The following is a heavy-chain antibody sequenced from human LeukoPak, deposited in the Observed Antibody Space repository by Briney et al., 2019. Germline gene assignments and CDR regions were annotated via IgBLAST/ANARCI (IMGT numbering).Heavy chain of an antibody. J-gene: IGHJ4*02. CDR3: ARGADY. V-gene: IGHV4-34*01. CDR1: GGSFSGYY. Sequence: SETLSLTCAVYGGSFSGYYWSWIRQPPGKGLEWIGEINHSGSTNYNPSLKSRVTISVDTSKNQFSLKLSSVTAADTAVYYCARGADYWGQGTLVTVSS. CDR2: INHSGST.